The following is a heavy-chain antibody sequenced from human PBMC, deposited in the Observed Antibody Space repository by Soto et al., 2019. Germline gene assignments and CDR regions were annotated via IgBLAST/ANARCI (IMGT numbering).Heavy chain of an antibody. D-gene: IGHD3-16*01. Sequence: HITLKEFGPTLVKPTQSLTLTCIFSGFSFSADGVGVGWIRQPPGKTLEWLALIYWDDDTGYRPSLKSRLTITKDSSKNQVGLTMTNMDPLDTATYYCAHAFGGTSWPKDAFDVWGQGTVVTVSS. CDR2: IYWDDDT. CDR3: AHAFGGTSWPKDAFDV. J-gene: IGHJ3*01. CDR1: GFSFSADGVG. V-gene: IGHV2-5*02.